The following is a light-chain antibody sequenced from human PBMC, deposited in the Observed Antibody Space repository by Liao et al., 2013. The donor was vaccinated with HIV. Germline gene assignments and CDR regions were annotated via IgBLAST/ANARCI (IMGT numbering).Light chain of an antibody. Sequence: SYELTQPPSVSVSPGQTARITCSGDALPKLYAYWYQQKPGQAPVLVIYKDSERPSGIPERFSGSTSGNTATLTISGTQPTDEADYYCQAWDRNTVLFGGGTRLSVL. V-gene: IGLV3-25*02. CDR3: QAWDRNTVL. J-gene: IGLJ2*01. CDR2: KDS. CDR1: ALPKLY.